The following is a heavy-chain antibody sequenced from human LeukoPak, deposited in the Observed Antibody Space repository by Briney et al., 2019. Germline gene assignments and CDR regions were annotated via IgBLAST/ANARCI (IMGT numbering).Heavy chain of an antibody. Sequence: PGGSLRLSCAASGFTFSSYSMNWVRQAPGKGLEWVSSISSSSSYIYYADSVKGRFTISRDNAKNSLYLRMNSLRAEDTAVYYCARDIPYSTTVTTTPAVDYWGQGTLVTVSS. CDR2: ISSSSSYI. J-gene: IGHJ4*02. CDR1: GFTFSSYS. D-gene: IGHD4-17*01. CDR3: ARDIPYSTTVTTTPAVDY. V-gene: IGHV3-21*01.